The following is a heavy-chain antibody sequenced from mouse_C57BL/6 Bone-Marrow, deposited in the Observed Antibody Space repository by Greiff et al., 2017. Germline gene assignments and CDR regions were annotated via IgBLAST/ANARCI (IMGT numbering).Heavy chain of an antibody. Sequence: VQLQQPGAELVRPGTSVKVSCKASGYAFTNYLIEWVKQRPGQGLEWIGVINPGSGGTNYNEKFKGKATLTADKSSSTDYMQLSSLTSEDSAVYFCARRRKGWNYFDYWGQGTTLTVSS. CDR1: GYAFTNYL. V-gene: IGHV1-54*01. CDR3: ARRRKGWNYFDY. CDR2: INPGSGGT. D-gene: IGHD3-3*01. J-gene: IGHJ2*01.